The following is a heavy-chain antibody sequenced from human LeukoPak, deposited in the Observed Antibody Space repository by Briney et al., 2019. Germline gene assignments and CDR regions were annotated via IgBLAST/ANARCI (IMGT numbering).Heavy chain of an antibody. CDR2: MNPNSGNT. Sequence: ASVKVSCKASGYTFTSHDINWVRQATGQGLEWMGWMNPNSGNTGYAQKFQGRVTMTRNTSISTAYMELSSLRSEDTAVYYCARGPDCSGGSCYYYYYYMDVWGKGTTVTVSS. D-gene: IGHD2-15*01. V-gene: IGHV1-8*01. J-gene: IGHJ6*03. CDR1: GYTFTSHD. CDR3: ARGPDCSGGSCYYYYYYMDV.